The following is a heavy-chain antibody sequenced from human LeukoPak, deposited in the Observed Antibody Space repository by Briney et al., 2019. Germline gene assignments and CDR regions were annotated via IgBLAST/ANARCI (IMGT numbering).Heavy chain of an antibody. D-gene: IGHD5-18*01. V-gene: IGHV3-23*01. CDR1: GFTFSSYG. J-gene: IGHJ4*02. CDR3: ASERYSYAYFFDY. CDR2: ISGSGGNT. Sequence: GGSLRLSCAASGFTFSSYGMSWVRQAPRKGLEWVSTISGSGGNTYYADSVKGRFTISRDNSKNTLYLQVSILRAEDTAVYYCASERYSYAYFFDYWGQGTLVTVSS.